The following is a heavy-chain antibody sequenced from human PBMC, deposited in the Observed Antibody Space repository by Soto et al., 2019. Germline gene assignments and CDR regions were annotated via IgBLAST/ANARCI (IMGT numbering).Heavy chain of an antibody. CDR3: ARDILTGSYNWFDP. D-gene: IGHD3-9*01. CDR2: IYWNDDK. CDR1: GFSLSTSGVG. Sequence: SGPTLVNPTQTLTLTCTFSGFSLSTSGVGVGWIRQPPGKSLEWLALIYWNDDKRYSPSLKSRLTITKDTSKTQVVLTMTNMDPVDTATYYCARDILTGSYNWFDPWGQGTLVTVSS. V-gene: IGHV2-5*01. J-gene: IGHJ5*02.